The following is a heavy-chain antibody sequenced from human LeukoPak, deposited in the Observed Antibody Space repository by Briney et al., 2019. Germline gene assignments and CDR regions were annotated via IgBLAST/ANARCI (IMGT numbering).Heavy chain of an antibody. V-gene: IGHV3-21*01. J-gene: IGHJ4*02. D-gene: IGHD3-9*01. CDR1: GFTFSTYA. CDR3: ARDSRYFDWLQFDY. CDR2: LSGSGAKT. Sequence: PGGSLRLSCVASGFTFSTYAMSWVRQAPGKGLEWVSSLSGSGAKTYYADSVKGRFTISRDNAKNSLYLQMNSLRAEDTAVYYCARDSRYFDWLQFDYWGQGTLVTVSS.